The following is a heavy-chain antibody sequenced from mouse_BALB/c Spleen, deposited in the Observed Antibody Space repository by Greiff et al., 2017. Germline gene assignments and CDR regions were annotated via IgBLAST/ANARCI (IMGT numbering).Heavy chain of an antibody. Sequence: QVQLKESGAELVRPGASVTLSCKASGYTFTDYEMHWVKQTPVHGLEWIGAIDPETGGTAYNQKFKGKATLTADKSSSTAYMELRSLTSEDSAVYYCTRMDHYGKADYWGQGTTLTVSS. D-gene: IGHD2-1*01. V-gene: IGHV1-15*01. CDR1: GYTFTDYE. CDR3: TRMDHYGKADY. J-gene: IGHJ2*01. CDR2: IDPETGGT.